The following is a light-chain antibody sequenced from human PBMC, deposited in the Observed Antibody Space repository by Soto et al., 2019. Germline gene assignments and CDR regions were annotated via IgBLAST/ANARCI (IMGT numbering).Light chain of an antibody. Sequence: EIVLTQSPGTLSLSPGERATLSCRASQSVSSNYLAWYQQKPCQAPRPLIYGASSRATGIPDRFSGSGAGSDFTVTTSILESEDFAVYYCQHYGSSPWTFGQGSKVEIK. CDR1: QSVSSNY. CDR2: GAS. J-gene: IGKJ1*01. V-gene: IGKV3-20*01. CDR3: QHYGSSPWT.